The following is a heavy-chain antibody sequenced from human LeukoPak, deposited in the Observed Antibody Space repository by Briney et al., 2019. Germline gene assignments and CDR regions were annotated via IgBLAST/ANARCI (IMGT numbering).Heavy chain of an antibody. CDR3: ARGQAALWFGEL. J-gene: IGHJ4*02. Sequence: TSETLSLTCTVSGGSVSSGSDYWGWIRQPPGKGLEWIGHISYSGSTNYNPSLKSRVTISLDTSKNQLSLKLSSVTTADTAVYYCARGQAALWFGELWGQGTLVTVSS. V-gene: IGHV4-61*01. CDR1: GGSVSSGSDY. CDR2: ISYSGST. D-gene: IGHD3-10*01.